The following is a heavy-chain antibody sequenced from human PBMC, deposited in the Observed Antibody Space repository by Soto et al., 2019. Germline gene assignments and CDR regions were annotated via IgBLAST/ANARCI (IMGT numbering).Heavy chain of an antibody. J-gene: IGHJ4*02. CDR1: GFIFTDAY. Sequence: ESGGGLVKPGGSLRLSCAASGFIFTDAYMNWVRQAPGKGLEWVGRIKSTSAGGTTEDAAPVKGRFIISRDDSKNMLYLQMNSLKIDDTAVYYCATGWSSRDYWGQGALVIVSS. CDR3: ATGWSSRDY. CDR2: IKSTSAGGTT. D-gene: IGHD6-19*01. V-gene: IGHV3-15*07.